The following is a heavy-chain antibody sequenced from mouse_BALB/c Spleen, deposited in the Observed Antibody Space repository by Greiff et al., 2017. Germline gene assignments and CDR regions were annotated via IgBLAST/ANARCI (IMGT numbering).Heavy chain of an antibody. CDR3: ARGGITTVVEAMDY. D-gene: IGHD1-1*01. V-gene: IGHV5-4*02. Sequence: EVMLVESGGGLVKPGGSLKLSCAASGFTFSDYYMYWVRQTPEKRLEWVATISDGGSYTYYPDSVKGRFTISRDNAKNNLYLQMSSLKSEDTAMYYCARGGITTVVEAMDYWGQGTSVTVSS. J-gene: IGHJ4*01. CDR1: GFTFSDYY. CDR2: ISDGGSYT.